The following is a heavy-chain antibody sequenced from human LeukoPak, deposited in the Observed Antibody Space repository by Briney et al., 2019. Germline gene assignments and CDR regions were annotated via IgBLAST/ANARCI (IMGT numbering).Heavy chain of an antibody. CDR3: ARVSRGYSYGLYYYYYYMDV. Sequence: GGSLRLSCAASGFTVSSNYMSWVRQAPGKGLEWVSVIYSGGSTYYADSVKGRFTISRDNSKNTLYLQMNSLRAEDTAVYYCARVSRGYSYGLYYYYYYMDVRGKGTTVTISS. V-gene: IGHV3-66*01. CDR1: GFTVSSNY. J-gene: IGHJ6*03. CDR2: IYSGGST. D-gene: IGHD5-18*01.